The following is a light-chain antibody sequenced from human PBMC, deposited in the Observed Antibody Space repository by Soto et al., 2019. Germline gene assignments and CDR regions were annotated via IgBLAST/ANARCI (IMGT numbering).Light chain of an antibody. V-gene: IGKV3-11*01. CDR3: QQRHMWPLT. CDR2: DAY. J-gene: IGKJ5*01. Sequence: EVVLTQSPVTRSLSPGERATLSCRASQSFRGLLAWYQQKPGQAPRLLIYDAYNRATGIPPRFSGSGSGTDFTLTISSLEPEDSAVYYCQQRHMWPLTFGQGTRLEIK. CDR1: QSFRGL.